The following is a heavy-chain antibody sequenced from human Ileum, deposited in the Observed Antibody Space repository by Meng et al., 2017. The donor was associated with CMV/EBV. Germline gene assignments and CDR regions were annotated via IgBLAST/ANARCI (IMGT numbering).Heavy chain of an antibody. CDR1: GFTFPRYG. CDR2: IRYDGSDK. D-gene: IGHD3-3*01. CDR3: ARPSKGYDFWSGYPDY. V-gene: IGHV3-30*02. Sequence: GESLKISCAASGFTFPRYGMHWVRQAPGKGLEWVAFIRYDGSDKYYADSVKGRFTISRDNSKNTLYLQMNSLRAEDTAVYYCARPSKGYDFWSGYPDYWGQGTLVTVSS. J-gene: IGHJ4*02.